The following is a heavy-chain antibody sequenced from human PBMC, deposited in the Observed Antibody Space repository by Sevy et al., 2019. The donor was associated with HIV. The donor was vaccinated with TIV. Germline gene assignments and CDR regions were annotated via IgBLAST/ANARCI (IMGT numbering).Heavy chain of an antibody. CDR1: GFTFSSYG. Sequence: GGSLILSCAASGFTFSSYGMHWVRQAPGKGLEWVAVIWYDGSNKYYADSVKGRFTISRDNSKNTLYLQMNSLRAEDTAVYYCARVPQRGDAFDIWGQGTMVTVSS. D-gene: IGHD5-12*01. J-gene: IGHJ3*02. CDR3: ARVPQRGDAFDI. CDR2: IWYDGSNK. V-gene: IGHV3-33*01.